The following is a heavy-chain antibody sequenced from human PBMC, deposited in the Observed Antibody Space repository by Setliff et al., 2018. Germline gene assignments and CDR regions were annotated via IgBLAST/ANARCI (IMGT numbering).Heavy chain of an antibody. V-gene: IGHV4-59*02. D-gene: IGHD6-19*01. CDR2: INYSGST. CDR3: ATSGFCSAGSCYSFDD. Sequence: SETLSLTCSVSGGAVSGDYWTWIRQPPGKGLEYIGYINYSGSTNYNPSLRSRVTMSVDTAKNRFSLNLTSVTAADTAVYYCATSGFCSAGSCYSFDDWGQGALVTVSS. CDR1: GGAVSGDY. J-gene: IGHJ4*02.